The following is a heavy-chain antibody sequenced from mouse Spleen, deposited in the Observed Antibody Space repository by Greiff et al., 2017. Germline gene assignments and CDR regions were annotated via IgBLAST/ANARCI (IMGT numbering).Heavy chain of an antibody. V-gene: IGHV2-6*02. J-gene: IGHJ4*01. D-gene: IGHD2-4*01. Sequence: QVQLKQSGPGLVAPSQSLSITCTVSGFSLTSYGVHWVRQPPGKGLEWLVVIWSDGSTTYNSALKSRLSISKDNSKSQVFLKMNSLQTDDTAMYYCARNAAYYDYTYAMDYWGQGTSVTVSS. CDR3: ARNAAYYDYTYAMDY. CDR1: GFSLTSYG. CDR2: IWSDGST.